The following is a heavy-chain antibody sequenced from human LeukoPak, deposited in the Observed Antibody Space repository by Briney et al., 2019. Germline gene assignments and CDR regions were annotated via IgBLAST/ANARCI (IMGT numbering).Heavy chain of an antibody. V-gene: IGHV3-23*01. J-gene: IGHJ4*02. CDR2: ISGSGGST. D-gene: IGHD5-18*01. CDR3: AKNKDAGYSYGPDFDY. Sequence: QPGGSLRLSCAASGFTFSSYAMSWVRQAPGKGLEWVSAISGSGGSTYYADSVKGRFTTSRDNSKNTLYLQMNSLRAEDTAVYYCAKNKDAGYSYGPDFDYWGQGTLVTVSS. CDR1: GFTFSSYA.